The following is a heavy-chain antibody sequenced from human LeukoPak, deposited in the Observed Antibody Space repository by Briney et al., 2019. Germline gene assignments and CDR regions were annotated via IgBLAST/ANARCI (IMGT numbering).Heavy chain of an antibody. CDR2: ISYDGSNK. Sequence: GGSLRLSCAASGFTFSSYAMHWVRQAPGKGLEGVAVISYDGSNKYYADSVKGRFTISRDNSRNTLYVQMNSLRAEDTAVYYCAREVRGGYSYGTGDDLGPTALLAYDAFDIWGQGTMVTVSS. J-gene: IGHJ3*02. CDR3: AREVRGGYSYGTGDDLGPTALLAYDAFDI. CDR1: GFTFSSYA. V-gene: IGHV3-30*04. D-gene: IGHD5-18*01.